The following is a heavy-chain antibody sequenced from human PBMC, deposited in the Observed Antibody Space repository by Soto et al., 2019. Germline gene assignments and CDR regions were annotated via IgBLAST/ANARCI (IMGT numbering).Heavy chain of an antibody. Sequence: SATLSLTCTVSGGSISSYYWSWIRQPPGKGLEWIGYIYYSGITDYNPSLKSRVTISVDTSKSQFSLKLSSVTAADTAVYYCARGGGVYYFDYWGQGTLVTVS. CDR1: GGSISSYY. D-gene: IGHD2-8*02. J-gene: IGHJ4*02. CDR3: ARGGGVYYFDY. V-gene: IGHV4-59*07. CDR2: IYYSGIT.